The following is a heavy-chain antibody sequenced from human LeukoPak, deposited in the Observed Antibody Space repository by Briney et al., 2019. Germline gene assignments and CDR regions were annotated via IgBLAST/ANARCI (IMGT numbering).Heavy chain of an antibody. V-gene: IGHV4-59*01. CDR1: GGSISTYY. CDR3: ARDQNGDYGEDAFDI. CDR2: IYYSGST. D-gene: IGHD4-17*01. Sequence: SETLSLTCTVSGGSISTYYWSWVRQPPGKGLEWIGYIYYSGSTNYNPSLKSRVTISVDTSKNQFSLKLSSVTAADTAVYYCARDQNGDYGEDAFDIWGQGTMVTVSS. J-gene: IGHJ3*02.